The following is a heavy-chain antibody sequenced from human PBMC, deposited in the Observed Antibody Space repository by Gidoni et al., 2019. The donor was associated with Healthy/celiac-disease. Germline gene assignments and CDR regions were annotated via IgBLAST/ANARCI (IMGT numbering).Heavy chain of an antibody. D-gene: IGHD6-19*01. Sequence: QVQLVQSGAEVKKPGSSVKVSCKASGGTCSSYAISWVRQAPGQGLEWMGGLIPIFGTANYAQKFQGRVTITADESTSTAYMELSSLRSEDTAVYYCARALGYSSGDGWFDPWGQGTLVTVSS. CDR1: GGTCSSYA. CDR2: LIPIFGTA. V-gene: IGHV1-69*01. J-gene: IGHJ5*02. CDR3: ARALGYSSGDGWFDP.